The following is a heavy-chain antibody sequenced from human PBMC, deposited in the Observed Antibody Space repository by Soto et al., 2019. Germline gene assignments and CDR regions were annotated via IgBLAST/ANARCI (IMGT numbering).Heavy chain of an antibody. CDR2: IYYSGST. J-gene: IGHJ6*02. D-gene: IGHD3-9*01. CDR1: GGSISSYY. CDR3: AGGGDILTGPYYYYGMDV. Sequence: SETLSLTCTVSGGSISSYYWSWIRQPPGKGLEWIGYIYYSGSTNYNPSLKSRVTISVDTSKNQFSLKLSSVTAADTAVYYCAGGGDILTGPYYYYGMDVWGQGTTVTVSS. V-gene: IGHV4-59*01.